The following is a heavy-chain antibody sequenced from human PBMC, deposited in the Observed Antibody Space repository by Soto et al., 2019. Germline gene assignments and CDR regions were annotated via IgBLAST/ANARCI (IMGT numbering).Heavy chain of an antibody. CDR1: GFTFSSYA. CDR2: ISGSGGST. CDR3: AKTVGLVVITNNIDY. V-gene: IGHV3-23*01. Sequence: PGGSLRLSCAASGFTFSSYAMSWVRQAPGKGLEWVSAISGSGGSTYYADSVKGRFTISRDNSKNTLYLQMNSLRAEDTAVYYCAKTVGLVVITNNIDYWGQGTLVTVSS. D-gene: IGHD3-22*01. J-gene: IGHJ4*02.